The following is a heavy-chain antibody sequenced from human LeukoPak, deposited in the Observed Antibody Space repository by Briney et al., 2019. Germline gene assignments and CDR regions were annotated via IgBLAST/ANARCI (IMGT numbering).Heavy chain of an antibody. CDR2: MNPNSGNT. Sequence: EASVTVSCKASGYTFTSYDINWVRQATGQGLEWMGWMNPNSGNTGYAQKFQGRVTMTRNTSISTAYMELSSLRSEDTAVYYCATRYCSSTSCYGFDYWGQGTLVTVSS. CDR3: ATRYCSSTSCYGFDY. D-gene: IGHD2-2*01. J-gene: IGHJ4*02. V-gene: IGHV1-8*01. CDR1: GYTFTSYD.